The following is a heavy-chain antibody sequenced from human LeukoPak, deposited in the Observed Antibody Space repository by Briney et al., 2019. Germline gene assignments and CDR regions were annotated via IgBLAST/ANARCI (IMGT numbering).Heavy chain of an antibody. CDR1: GGTFSSYA. V-gene: IGHV1-2*02. CDR2: INPNNGGT. Sequence: ASVKVSCKASGGTFSSYAISWVRQAPGQGLEWMGWINPNNGGTNYAEKFQGSVTMSRDTSISTAYTELSSLRSDDTAVYYCARDRAYDYWSGFQYYFDYWGQGTLVTVSS. D-gene: IGHD3-3*01. CDR3: ARDRAYDYWSGFQYYFDY. J-gene: IGHJ4*02.